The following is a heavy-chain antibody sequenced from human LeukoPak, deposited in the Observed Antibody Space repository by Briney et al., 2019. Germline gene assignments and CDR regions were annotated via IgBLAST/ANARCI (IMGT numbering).Heavy chain of an antibody. V-gene: IGHV4-38-2*02. CDR3: ARHDSSGYLAY. D-gene: IGHD3-22*01. CDR2: IYHSGST. Sequence: SETLSLTCTVSGYSISSGYYWGWIRQPPGKGLEWIGSIYHSGSTYYNPSLKSRVTISVDMSKNQFSLKLSSVTAADTAVYYCARHDSSGYLAYWGQGTLVTVSS. CDR1: GYSISSGYY. J-gene: IGHJ4*02.